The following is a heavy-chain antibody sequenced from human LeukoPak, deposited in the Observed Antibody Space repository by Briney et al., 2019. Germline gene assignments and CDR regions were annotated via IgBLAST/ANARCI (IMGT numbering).Heavy chain of an antibody. J-gene: IGHJ4*02. CDR1: GGTFSSYA. Sequence: ASVKVSCKASGGTFSSYAISWVRQAPGQGLEWMGGITPIFGTANYAQKFQGRVTITTDESTSTAYMELSSLRSEDTAVYYCASISLSGYYYDSSGPFDYWGQGTLVTVSS. V-gene: IGHV1-69*05. D-gene: IGHD3-22*01. CDR3: ASISLSGYYYDSSGPFDY. CDR2: ITPIFGTA.